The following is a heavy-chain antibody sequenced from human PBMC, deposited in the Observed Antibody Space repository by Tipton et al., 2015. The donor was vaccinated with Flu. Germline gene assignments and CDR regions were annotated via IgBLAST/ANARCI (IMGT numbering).Heavy chain of an antibody. CDR2: IYTSGST. Sequence: TLSLTCTVSGGSISSSSYYWGWIRQPPGKGLEWIGRIYTSGSTNYNPSLKSRVTMSVDTSKNQFSLKLSSVTAADTAVYYCARSYSSSWYFDYWGQGTLVTVSS. D-gene: IGHD6-13*01. CDR1: GGSISSSSYY. V-gene: IGHV4-61*02. CDR3: ARSYSSSWYFDY. J-gene: IGHJ4*02.